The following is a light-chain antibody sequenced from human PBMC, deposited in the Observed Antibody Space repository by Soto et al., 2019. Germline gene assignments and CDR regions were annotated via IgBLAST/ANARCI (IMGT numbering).Light chain of an antibody. J-gene: IGKJ1*01. Sequence: TVMTQSPATLSVSPGGRATLSCRASQSVTSNLAWYQQKPGQAPRLLIYGASTRATGIPARFSGSGSGTEFTLTIRSLQSEDFAVYFCQQYDDWPRTFGQGTKVEIK. CDR3: QQYDDWPRT. V-gene: IGKV3-15*01. CDR2: GAS. CDR1: QSVTSN.